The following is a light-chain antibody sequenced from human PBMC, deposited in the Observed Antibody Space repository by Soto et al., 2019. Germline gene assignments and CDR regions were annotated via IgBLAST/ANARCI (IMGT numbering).Light chain of an antibody. V-gene: IGLV1-44*01. J-gene: IGLJ3*02. CDR3: AVWGNNLHGPGV. CDR2: SHG. Sequence: QSVLTQPPSASGPPGQRVTVSCSGSSSTIGSNTVDWYQQLPGTAPKLLICSHGQRPLGVPDRFSASKSGTSASLAISGLQPGDEGIYYCAVWGNNLHGPGVFGGGTKLTVL. CDR1: SSTIGSNT.